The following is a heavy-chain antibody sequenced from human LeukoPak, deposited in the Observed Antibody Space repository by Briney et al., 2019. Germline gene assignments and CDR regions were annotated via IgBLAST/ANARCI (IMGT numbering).Heavy chain of an antibody. CDR1: GFTGSTKY. V-gene: IGHV3-53*01. Sequence: PGGSLTLSCAASGFTGSTKYMNWVRQAPGKGLEWVSILYSGSDTYYADSVKGRFTISRDSSKNTLFLHMNSLRAEDTAVYYCARVGDHFHWYLDLWGRGTLVTVSS. D-gene: IGHD5-24*01. CDR2: LYSGSDT. J-gene: IGHJ2*01. CDR3: ARVGDHFHWYLDL.